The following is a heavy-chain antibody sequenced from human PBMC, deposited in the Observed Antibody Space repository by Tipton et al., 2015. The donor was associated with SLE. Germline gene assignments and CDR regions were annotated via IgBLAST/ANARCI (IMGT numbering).Heavy chain of an antibody. CDR3: ARVLGSRHSPTGVCVCACILYCFVDV. CDR2: ISDSGIT. V-gene: IGHV4-59*11. CDR1: GASISSHY. J-gene: IGHJ6*03. D-gene: IGHD2-8*01. Sequence: TLSLTCSVSGASISSHYWTWIRQPPGKGLEWIGYISDSGITNYNPSLKSRVTISIDTSKNQFSLNLSSVTAAETALYYCARVLGSRHSPTGVCVCACILYCFVDVWGIGASVPVSS.